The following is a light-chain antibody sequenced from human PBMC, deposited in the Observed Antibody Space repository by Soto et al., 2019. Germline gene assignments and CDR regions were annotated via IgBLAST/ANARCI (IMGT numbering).Light chain of an antibody. CDR2: DVS. V-gene: IGLV2-14*01. J-gene: IGLJ1*01. CDR1: SSDVGGYNY. CDR3: SSYTSSSTYA. Sequence: QSALTQPASVSGSPGQSITISCTGTSSDVGGYNYVSWYQQHPGKAPKLMIYDVSNRPSGVSNRFSGSESGNTASLTISGLQAEDEADYYCSSYTSSSTYAFGTGTKVTVL.